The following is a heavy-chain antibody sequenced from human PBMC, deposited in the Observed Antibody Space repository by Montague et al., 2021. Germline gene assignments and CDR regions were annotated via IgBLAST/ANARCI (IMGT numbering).Heavy chain of an antibody. V-gene: IGHV3-11*06. Sequence: SLRLSCAASGFTFNHYFMSWVRQAPGKGLEWVSYIGTSSSFTRYADSVKGRFTISRDNAMNSLYLQMTAVRGEDTAVYYCARVGLTVAAGMIDYWGQGTLVTVS. D-gene: IGHD6-13*01. J-gene: IGHJ4*02. CDR1: GFTFNHYF. CDR3: ARVGLTVAAGMIDY. CDR2: IGTSSSFT.